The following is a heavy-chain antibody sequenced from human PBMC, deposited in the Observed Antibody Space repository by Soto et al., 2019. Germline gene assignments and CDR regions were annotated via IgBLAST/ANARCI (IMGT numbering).Heavy chain of an antibody. CDR3: ARVGSSGWSPDY. J-gene: IGHJ4*02. Sequence: QVQLQESDPGLVKPSETLSLTCSVSGGSISGHYWTWIRQSPGKGLEWIGYIFYSGSTNYNPSLKSRVTISVDTSKNQFSLKMSSVTAADTAVYYCARVGSSGWSPDYWGRGTLVTVSS. D-gene: IGHD6-19*01. V-gene: IGHV4-59*11. CDR1: GGSISGHY. CDR2: IFYSGST.